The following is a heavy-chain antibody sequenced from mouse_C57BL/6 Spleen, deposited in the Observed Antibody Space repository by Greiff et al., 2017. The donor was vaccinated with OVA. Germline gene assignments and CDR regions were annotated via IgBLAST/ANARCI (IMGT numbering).Heavy chain of an antibody. J-gene: IGHJ1*03. CDR2: INYDGSST. D-gene: IGHD1-1*01. CDR3: AKDITTVLEGYFDV. CDR1: GFTFSDYY. Sequence: EVKLVESEGGLVQPGSSMKLSCTASGFTFSDYYMAWVRQVPEKGLEWVANINYDGSSTYYLDSLKSRFIISRANAKNILYLQMSSLKSEDTATYYCAKDITTVLEGYFDVWGTGTTVTVSS. V-gene: IGHV5-16*01.